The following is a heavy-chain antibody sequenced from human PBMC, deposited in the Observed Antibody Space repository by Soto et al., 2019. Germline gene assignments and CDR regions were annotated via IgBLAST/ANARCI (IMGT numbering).Heavy chain of an antibody. CDR1: GFTVSSYA. CDR3: AKALRFPFTTGYNMDV. CDR2: ISGSGST. D-gene: IGHD4-4*01. V-gene: IGHV3-23*01. J-gene: IGHJ6*03. Sequence: EVQLLESGGGLVQPGGSLRLSCAASGFTVSSYAMSWVRQAPGKGLEWVSVISGSGSTYSGDYVKGRFTISRDSSKNTVYLQMNSLRAEETAVYYCAKALRFPFTTGYNMDVWGRGTTVTVSS.